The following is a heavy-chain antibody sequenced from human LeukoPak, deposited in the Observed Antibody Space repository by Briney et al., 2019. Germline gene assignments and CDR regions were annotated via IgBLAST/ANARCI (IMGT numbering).Heavy chain of an antibody. CDR2: ISWNSGSI. CDR1: GFTFDDYV. CDR3: ARVGYSGYDLEY. J-gene: IGHJ4*02. Sequence: PGGSLRLSCAASGFTFDDYVMYWVRQAPGKGLEWVSGISWNSGSIGYADSVKGRFTISRDNAKNSLYLQMNSLRAEDTAVYYCARVGYSGYDLEYWGQGTLVTVSS. D-gene: IGHD5-12*01. V-gene: IGHV3-9*01.